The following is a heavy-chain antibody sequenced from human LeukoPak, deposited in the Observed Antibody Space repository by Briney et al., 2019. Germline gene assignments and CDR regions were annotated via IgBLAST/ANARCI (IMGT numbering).Heavy chain of an antibody. CDR1: GGSISSGSYY. J-gene: IGHJ4*02. Sequence: TSSETLSLTCTVSGGSISSGSYYWSWIRQPAGKGLEWIGRIYTSGSTNYNPPLKSRVTISVDTSKNQFSLKLSSVTAADTAVYYCARVPGSYSSSWSSKWGNYFDYWGQGTLVTVCS. D-gene: IGHD6-13*01. CDR2: IYTSGST. CDR3: ARVPGSYSSSWSSKWGNYFDY. V-gene: IGHV4-61*02.